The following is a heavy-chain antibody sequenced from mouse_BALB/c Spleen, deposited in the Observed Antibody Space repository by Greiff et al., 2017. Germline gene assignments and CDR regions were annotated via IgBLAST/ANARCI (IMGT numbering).Heavy chain of an antibody. V-gene: IGHV1S29*02. CDR1: GYTFTDYN. CDR3: ARGTTVGYAMDY. CDR2: IYPYNGGT. D-gene: IGHD1-1*01. J-gene: IGHJ4*01. Sequence: EVQGVESGPELVKPGASVKISCKASGYTFTDYNMHWVKQSHGKSLEWIGYIYPYNGGTGYNQKFKSKATLTVDNSSSTAYMELRSLTSEDSAVYYCARGTTVGYAMDYWGQGTSVTVSS.